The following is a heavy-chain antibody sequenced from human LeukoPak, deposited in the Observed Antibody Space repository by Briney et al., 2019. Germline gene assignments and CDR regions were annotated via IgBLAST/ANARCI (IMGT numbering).Heavy chain of an antibody. J-gene: IGHJ4*02. D-gene: IGHD3-3*01. CDR1: GFTFSSYA. Sequence: PGGSLRLSCAASGFTFSSYAMSWVRQAPGKGLEWVSAISGSGGSTYYADSVKGRFTISRDNSKNTLYLQMNSLRAEDTAVYYCAKRVPPHDFWSGYIDYWGQGTLVTVSS. CDR3: AKRVPPHDFWSGYIDY. CDR2: ISGSGGST. V-gene: IGHV3-23*01.